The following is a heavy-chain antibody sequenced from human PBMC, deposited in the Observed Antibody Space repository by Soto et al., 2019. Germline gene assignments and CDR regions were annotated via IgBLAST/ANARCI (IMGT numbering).Heavy chain of an antibody. D-gene: IGHD1-1*01. Sequence: EASVKVSCKASGGTFSSYAISWVRQAPGQGLEWMGGIIPIFGTANYAQKFQGRVTITADESTSTAYMELSSLRSEDTAVYYCARGTGTTANAFDIWGQGTMVTVSS. CDR1: GGTFSSYA. CDR3: ARGTGTTANAFDI. V-gene: IGHV1-69*13. CDR2: IIPIFGTA. J-gene: IGHJ3*02.